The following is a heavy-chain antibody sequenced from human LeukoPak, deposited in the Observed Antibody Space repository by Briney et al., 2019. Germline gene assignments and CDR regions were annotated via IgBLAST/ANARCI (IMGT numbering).Heavy chain of an antibody. CDR1: GFTFSIYW. CDR2: IKQDGSEK. J-gene: IGHJ6*04. CDR3: ARKAYGLDV. Sequence: ESLRLSSAPPGFTFSIYWMSWVRPAPGKGLEWVANIKQDGSEKYYVDSVKGRFTISRDNAKNSLYLQMNSLRAEDTAVYYCARKAYGLDVWGKGTTVTVSS. V-gene: IGHV3-7*03.